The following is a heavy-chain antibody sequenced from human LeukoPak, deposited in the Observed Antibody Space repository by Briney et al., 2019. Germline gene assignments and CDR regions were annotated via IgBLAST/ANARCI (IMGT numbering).Heavy chain of an antibody. CDR2: INPSGGST. Sequence: ASVTVSCKASGYTFTSYYMHWLRQPTAQGLEWMGIINPSGGSTSYAQKFQGRVTMTRDTSTSTVYMELSSLRSEDTAVYYCARARGAFDIWGQGTMVTVSS. CDR3: ARARGAFDI. CDR1: GYTFTSYY. V-gene: IGHV1-46*01. J-gene: IGHJ3*02.